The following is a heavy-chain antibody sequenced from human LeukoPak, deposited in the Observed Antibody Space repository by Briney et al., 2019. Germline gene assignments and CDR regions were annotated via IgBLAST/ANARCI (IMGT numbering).Heavy chain of an antibody. V-gene: IGHV3-53*01. CDR3: ARGDGYNYFDY. CDR1: GFSFSSYW. D-gene: IGHD5-24*01. J-gene: IGHJ4*02. CDR2: FYVDGNT. Sequence: GDSLRLSCAASGFSFSSYWMSWVRQAPGKGLEWVSVFYVDGNTYYADSVTGRFTISRDNSKNAIYLQMNSLRVEDTAVYYCARGDGYNYFDYWGQGTLVTVSS.